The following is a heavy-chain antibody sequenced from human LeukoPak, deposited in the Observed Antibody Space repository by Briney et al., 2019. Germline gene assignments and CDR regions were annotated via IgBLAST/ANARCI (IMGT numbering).Heavy chain of an antibody. CDR1: GFTFNTYW. V-gene: IGHV3-7*03. D-gene: IGHD3-16*02. CDR3: PRDAFQSGPWTYRFDY. Sequence: GGSLRPSCATSGFTFNTYWMSWVRQAPGKGLGWVANIKQDGSAKYYVDSVKGRFTISSDNAQNSLYLQRNGLRADDTAVYYCPRDAFQSGPWTYRFDYWGQGTLVTVSS. CDR2: IKQDGSAK. J-gene: IGHJ4*02.